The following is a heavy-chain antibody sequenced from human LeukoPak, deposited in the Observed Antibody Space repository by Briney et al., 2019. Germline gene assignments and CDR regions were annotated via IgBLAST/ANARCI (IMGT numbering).Heavy chain of an antibody. CDR1: GGSFSGYY. CDR3: ARGTLYRGWSYYLDF. D-gene: IGHD6-19*01. V-gene: IGHV4-34*01. Sequence: ETLSLTCAVYGGSFSGYYWGWIRQPPGKALEWIGSVYYSGTTSYNPSLKSRVTISVDMSKNHFSLRLRSVTAADTAMYYCARGTLYRGWSYYLDFWGQGSQVTVSS. J-gene: IGHJ4*02. CDR2: VYYSGTT.